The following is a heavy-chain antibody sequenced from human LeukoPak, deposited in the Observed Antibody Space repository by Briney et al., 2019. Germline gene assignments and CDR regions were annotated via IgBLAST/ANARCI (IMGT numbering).Heavy chain of an antibody. Sequence: SETLSLTCTVSGGSISSYYWSWIRQPPGKRPEWIGYIYYTGSTNYNPSLKSRVTISVDTSKNQFSPRLSSMTAADTAVYYCARGPLWPGWYFDYWGQGALVTVSS. V-gene: IGHV4-59*01. D-gene: IGHD1-14*01. CDR2: IYYTGST. CDR1: GGSISSYY. J-gene: IGHJ4*02. CDR3: ARGPLWPGWYFDY.